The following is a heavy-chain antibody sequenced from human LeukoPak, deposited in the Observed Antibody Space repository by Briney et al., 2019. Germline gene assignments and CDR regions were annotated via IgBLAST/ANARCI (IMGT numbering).Heavy chain of an antibody. CDR1: GFTFSSYA. CDR3: ARDRRYFDTGGLGGPDY. D-gene: IGHD2-8*02. V-gene: IGHV3-23*01. J-gene: IGHJ4*02. Sequence: GGSLRLSCAASGFTFSSYAISWVRQAPGKGLEWVSAISGSGGSTYYADSMKGRFTISRDNAKNSLFLQMNNLRAEDTAVYYCARDRRYFDTGGLGGPDYWGQGTLITVSS. CDR2: ISGSGGST.